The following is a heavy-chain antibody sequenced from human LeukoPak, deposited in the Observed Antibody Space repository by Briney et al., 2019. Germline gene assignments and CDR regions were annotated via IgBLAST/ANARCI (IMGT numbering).Heavy chain of an antibody. V-gene: IGHV3-7*01. J-gene: IGHJ4*02. CDR1: KFNFNSYG. D-gene: IGHD3-10*01. Sequence: QTGGSLRLSCTTSKFNFNSYGMTWVRQAPGKGLEWVANIKEDGSEKFYGKFVKGRFTISRDNANNSLFLQMNSLRAEDTAVYYCAKAPGTLADPYYFDYWGQGALVTVSS. CDR3: AKAPGTLADPYYFDY. CDR2: IKEDGSEK.